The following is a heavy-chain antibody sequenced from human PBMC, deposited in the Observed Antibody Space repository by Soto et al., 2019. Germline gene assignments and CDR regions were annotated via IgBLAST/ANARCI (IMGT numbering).Heavy chain of an antibody. V-gene: IGHV4-31*03. CDR3: ARSSNIYDFWSGYDPKTHYYYYYMDV. J-gene: IGHJ6*03. D-gene: IGHD3-3*01. Sequence: SETLSLTCTVSGGSISSGGYYWSWIRQHPGKGLEWIGYIYYSGSTYYNPSLKSRVTISVDTSKNQFSLKLGSVTAADTAVYYCARSSNIYDFWSGYDPKTHYYYYYMDVWGKGTTVTVSS. CDR2: IYYSGST. CDR1: GGSISSGGYY.